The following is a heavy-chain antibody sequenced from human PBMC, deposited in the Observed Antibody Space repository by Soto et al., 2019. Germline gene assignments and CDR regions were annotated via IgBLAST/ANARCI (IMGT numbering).Heavy chain of an antibody. CDR3: ARNYYHSTGYYDY. J-gene: IGHJ4*02. Sequence: VKVSCKASGGTFSSYAISWVRQAPGQGLQWMGGIIPIFGTANYAQKFQGRVTITADESTSTAYMELSSLRSEDTAVYYCARNYYHSTGYYDYWGQGTLVTVSS. CDR1: GGTFSSYA. CDR2: IIPIFGTA. V-gene: IGHV1-69*01. D-gene: IGHD3-22*01.